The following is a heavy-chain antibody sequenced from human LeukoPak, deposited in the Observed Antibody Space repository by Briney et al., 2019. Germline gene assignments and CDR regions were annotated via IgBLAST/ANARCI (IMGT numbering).Heavy chain of an antibody. CDR2: IYTSGST. J-gene: IGHJ6*03. D-gene: IGHD6-19*01. V-gene: IGHV4-4*07. CDR1: GGSISSYY. CDR3: ARDRGEPQWLVRDYYYYMDV. Sequence: SETLSLTCTVSGGSISSYYWSWIRQPAGKGLEWIARIYTSGSTNYNPSLKSRVTMSVDTSKNQFSLKLSYVTAADTAVYYCARDRGEPQWLVRDYYYYMDVWGKGTTVTVSS.